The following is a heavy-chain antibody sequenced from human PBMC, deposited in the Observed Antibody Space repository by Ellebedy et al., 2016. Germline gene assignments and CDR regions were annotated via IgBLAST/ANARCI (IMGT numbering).Heavy chain of an antibody. Sequence: ASVKVSXKASRYTFTSYYMHWVRQAPGQGLEWMGIINPSGGSTSYAQKFQGRVTMTRDTSTSTVYMELSSLRSEDTAVYYCARGTYYYDSSALLGDYWGQGTLVTVSS. D-gene: IGHD3-22*01. CDR3: ARGTYYYDSSALLGDY. CDR1: RYTFTSYY. CDR2: INPSGGST. J-gene: IGHJ4*02. V-gene: IGHV1-46*01.